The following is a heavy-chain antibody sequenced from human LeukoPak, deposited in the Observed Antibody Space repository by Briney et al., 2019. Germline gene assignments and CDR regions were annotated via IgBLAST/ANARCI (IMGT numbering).Heavy chain of an antibody. CDR3: ASAYSSSPYYFDY. D-gene: IGHD6-13*01. J-gene: IGHJ4*02. CDR2: IYSGGST. CDR1: GFTVSSNY. Sequence: GGSLRLSCAASGFTVSSNYMSWVRQAPGKGLEWVSVIYSGGSTYYADSVKGRFTISRDNSKNTLYLQMNSLRAEDTAVYYCASAYSSSPYYFDYWGQGTLVTVSS. V-gene: IGHV3-53*01.